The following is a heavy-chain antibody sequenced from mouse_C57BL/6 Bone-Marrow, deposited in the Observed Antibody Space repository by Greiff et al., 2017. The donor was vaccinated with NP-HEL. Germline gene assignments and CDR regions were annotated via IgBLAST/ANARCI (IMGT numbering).Heavy chain of an antibody. CDR1: GYTFTDYN. J-gene: IGHJ3*01. CDR2: INPNNGGT. V-gene: IGHV1-22*01. CDR3: AREEDYYGYDEGAWFAY. D-gene: IGHD2-2*01. Sequence: DVQLQESGPELVKPGASVKMSCKASGYTFTDYNMHWVKQSHGKSLEWIGYINPNNGGTSYNQKFKGKATLTVNKSSSTAYMELRSLTSEDSAVYYCAREEDYYGYDEGAWFAYWGQGTLVTVSA.